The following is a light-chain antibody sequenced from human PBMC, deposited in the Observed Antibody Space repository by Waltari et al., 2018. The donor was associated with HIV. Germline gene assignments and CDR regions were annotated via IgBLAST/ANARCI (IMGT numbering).Light chain of an antibody. J-gene: IGLJ1*01. V-gene: IGLV2-23*02. Sequence: QSALTQPASVSGSLGQSISISCSGSSSALGLYNLFSWYQVSPGKAPKLIIHEVNKRPSGVSDRFSGSKSGKTASLTISGLQTEDEADYYCCSYAGDSNYVFGTGTKVTVL. CDR3: CSYAGDSNYV. CDR2: EVN. CDR1: SSALGLYNL.